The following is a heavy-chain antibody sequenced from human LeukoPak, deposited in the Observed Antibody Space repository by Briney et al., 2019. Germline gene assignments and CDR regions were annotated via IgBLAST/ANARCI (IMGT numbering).Heavy chain of an antibody. CDR1: GGSVSSTNYC. J-gene: IGHJ5*02. Sequence: SETLSLTCTVSGGSVSSTNYCWSWIRQPPGKGLEWIGYIYYTGTTNYNPSLKSRVTMSVDTSKNEFSLKLSSVTAADTAVYYCAGDLFGSGHFLPESPWGQGTLVTVSS. CDR3: AGDLFGSGHFLPESP. D-gene: IGHD3-10*01. V-gene: IGHV4-61*01. CDR2: IYYTGTT.